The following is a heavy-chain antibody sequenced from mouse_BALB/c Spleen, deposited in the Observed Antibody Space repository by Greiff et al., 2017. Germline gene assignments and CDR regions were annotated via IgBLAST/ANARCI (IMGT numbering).Heavy chain of an antibody. V-gene: IGHV3-6*02. CDR1: GYSITSGYY. D-gene: IGHD2-14*01. CDR2: ISYDGSN. CDR3: ARRNYRYDGFAY. Sequence: EVQLQQSGPGLVKPSQSLSLTCSVTGYSITSGYYWNWIRQFPGNKLEWMGYISYDGSNNYNPSLKNRISITRDTSKNQFFLKLNSVTTEDTATYYCARRNYRYDGFAYWGQGTLVTVSA. J-gene: IGHJ3*01.